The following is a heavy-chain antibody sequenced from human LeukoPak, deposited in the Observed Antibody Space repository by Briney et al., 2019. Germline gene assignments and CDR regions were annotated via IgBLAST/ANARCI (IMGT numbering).Heavy chain of an antibody. CDR1: GGSISDYY. V-gene: IGHV4-59*08. Sequence: VKPSLTLSFTFTGSGGSISDYYWTWLRQPPGKGLEWIGYIYYSGNTNYNPSLKSRVTISLDTSKNHFSLKLRSVTAADTAVYYCARRIPTTPNWFDPWGQGTLVSVSS. D-gene: IGHD1-1*01. J-gene: IGHJ5*02. CDR3: ARRIPTTPNWFDP. CDR2: IYYSGNT.